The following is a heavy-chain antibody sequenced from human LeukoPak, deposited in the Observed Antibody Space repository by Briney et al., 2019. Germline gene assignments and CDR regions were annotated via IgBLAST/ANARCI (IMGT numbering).Heavy chain of an antibody. V-gene: IGHV3-48*04. CDR1: GFIFSTYS. CDR2: ISSSGSTI. CDR3: ARGGLGSWTFNS. Sequence: GGSLRLSCAASGFIFSTYSMNWVRQAPGKGLEWVSYISSSGSTIYYADSVKGRFTISRDNAKYSLYLQMNSLRAEDTAVYYCARGGLGSWTFNSWGQGTLVTVSS. J-gene: IGHJ4*02. D-gene: IGHD1-26*01.